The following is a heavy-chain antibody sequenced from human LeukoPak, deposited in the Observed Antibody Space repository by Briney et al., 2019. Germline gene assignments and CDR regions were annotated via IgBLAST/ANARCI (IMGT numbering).Heavy chain of an antibody. CDR3: ARVPPIAAAGSSYYYAIDV. J-gene: IGHJ6*02. V-gene: IGHV4-4*07. D-gene: IGHD6-25*01. Sequence: PSETLSLTCNVSGGSISNYYWTWIRQPAGKGLEWIGRIYSSGTTTYNPSLKSRVAMSVDTSRNQFSLKLNSVTAADTAVYYCARVPPIAAAGSSYYYAIDVWGQGTTVTVSS. CDR2: IYSSGTT. CDR1: GGSISNYY.